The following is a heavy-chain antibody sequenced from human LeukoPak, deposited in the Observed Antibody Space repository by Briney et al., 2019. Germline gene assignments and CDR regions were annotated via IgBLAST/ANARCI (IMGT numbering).Heavy chain of an antibody. J-gene: IGHJ4*02. CDR2: IYTSGST. CDR3: ARGYCSGGRCYGAEGY. D-gene: IGHD2-15*01. V-gene: IGHV4-4*07. Sequence: PSETLSLTCTVSGGSISSYYWSWIRQPAGKGLEWIGRIYTSGSTNYNPSLKSRVTISVDTSKNQFSLKLSSVTAADTAVYYCARGYCSGGRCYGAEGYWGQGTLVTVSS. CDR1: GGSISSYY.